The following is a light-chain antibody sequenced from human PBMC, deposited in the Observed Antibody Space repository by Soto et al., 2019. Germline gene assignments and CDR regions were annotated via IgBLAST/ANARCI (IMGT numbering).Light chain of an antibody. CDR3: HQYCSSPRT. CDR2: GAS. V-gene: IGKV3-20*01. Sequence: EIVLMHSPGTLSLCPGEIATLSCGASQSFTNNYLAWYQQKPGQAPRLLIYGASTRATGIPDRFSGSGSGTDFTLTISRLEPEDFAVYYRHQYCSSPRTFGQGTKVDIK. J-gene: IGKJ1*01. CDR1: QSFTNNY.